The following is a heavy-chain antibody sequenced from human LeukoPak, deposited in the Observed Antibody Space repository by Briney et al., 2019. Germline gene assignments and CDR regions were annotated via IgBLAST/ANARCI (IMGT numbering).Heavy chain of an antibody. CDR2: ISTHNGNT. V-gene: IGHV1-18*01. J-gene: IGHJ6*03. CDR3: ARDKRTVATHYYYYIDV. Sequence: GASVKVSCKASGYTFNSYGISWVRQAPGQGLEWMGWISTHNGNTNYEEEVQGRVTMTTDTSTSTAYMELRSLRSDDTAVYYCARDKRTVATHYYYYIDVWGKGTTVTVSS. D-gene: IGHD6-19*01. CDR1: GYTFNSYG.